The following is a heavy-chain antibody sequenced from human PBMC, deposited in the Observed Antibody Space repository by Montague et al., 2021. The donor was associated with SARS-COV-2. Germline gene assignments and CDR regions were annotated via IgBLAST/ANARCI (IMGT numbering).Heavy chain of an antibody. CDR1: GITVSSYE. D-gene: IGHD5-12*01. J-gene: IGHJ6*03. V-gene: IGHV3-48*03. Sequence: SLRLSCAAAGITVSSYEMNWVRQAPGKGLEWVSKIISSGGSTYYADSVKGRFTIFRDNAKNSVFLQMNSLRAEDTAVYYCARGYSGYDWGGIGGHYYYMDVWGKGTTVTVSS. CDR3: ARGYSGYDWGGIGGHYYYMDV. CDR2: IISSGGST.